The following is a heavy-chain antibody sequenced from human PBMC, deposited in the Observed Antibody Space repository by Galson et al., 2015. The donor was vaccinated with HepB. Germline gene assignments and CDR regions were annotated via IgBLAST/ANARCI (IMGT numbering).Heavy chain of an antibody. Sequence: SLRLSCAASGFTFSSYAMSWVRQAPGKGLEWVSAISGSGGSTYYADSVKGRFTISGDNSKNTLYLQMNSLRAEDTAVYYCAKDLGTGSYLSGFDYWGQGTLVTVSS. J-gene: IGHJ4*02. CDR1: GFTFSSYA. CDR3: AKDLGTGSYLSGFDY. D-gene: IGHD3-10*01. CDR2: ISGSGGST. V-gene: IGHV3-23*01.